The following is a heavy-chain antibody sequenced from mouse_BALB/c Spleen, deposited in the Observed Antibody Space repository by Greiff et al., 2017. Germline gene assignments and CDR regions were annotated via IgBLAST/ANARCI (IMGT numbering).Heavy chain of an antibody. CDR2: ISSGSSTI. V-gene: IGHV5-17*02. J-gene: IGHJ1*01. CDR1: GFTFSTFG. D-gene: IGHD2-1*01. Sequence: EVQLVESGGGLVQPGGSRKLSCAASGFTFSTFGMHWVRQAPEKGLEWVAYISSGSSTIYYADTVKGRFTISRDNPKNTLFLQMTSLRSEDTAMYYCARGKVYYGKNFDVWGAGTTVTVSS. CDR3: ARGKVYYGKNFDV.